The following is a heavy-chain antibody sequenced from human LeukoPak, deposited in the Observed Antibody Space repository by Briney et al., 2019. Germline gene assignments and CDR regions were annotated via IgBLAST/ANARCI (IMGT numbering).Heavy chain of an antibody. J-gene: IGHJ6*02. D-gene: IGHD4-17*01. Sequence: GESLKISCKGSGYSFSSHWIGWVHQMPGKGLEWMGIIYPGDSETKYSPSFQGQVTISADKSISTAYLQWSSLKASDIAMYYCARHLFQDYGPMDVWGQGTTVTVSS. CDR1: GYSFSSHW. CDR3: ARHLFQDYGPMDV. CDR2: IYPGDSET. V-gene: IGHV5-51*07.